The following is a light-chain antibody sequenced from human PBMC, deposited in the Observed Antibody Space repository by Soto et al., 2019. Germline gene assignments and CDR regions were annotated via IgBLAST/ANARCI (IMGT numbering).Light chain of an antibody. V-gene: IGKV1-5*03. J-gene: IGKJ2*01. Sequence: DIQMTQFPSILSASIGDRVTITCRASQSSTNYLDWYQHRPGKAPKLLIYKASTLETGVPSRFRGSGSGTEFTLTLSSLQHDDFATYYCHQHSGYSPYTLGQGTRLEIK. CDR2: KAS. CDR1: QSSTNY. CDR3: HQHSGYSPYT.